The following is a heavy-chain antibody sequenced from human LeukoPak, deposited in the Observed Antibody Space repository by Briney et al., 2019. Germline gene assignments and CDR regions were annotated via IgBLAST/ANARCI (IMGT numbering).Heavy chain of an antibody. CDR3: AREAELHYYGSGSNFDY. CDR1: GGTFSSYA. Sequence: SVKVSCKASGGTFSSYAISWVRQAPGQGLEWMGRIIPILGIANYAQKFQGRVTITADKSTSTAYMELSSLRSEDTAVYYCAREAELHYYGSGSNFDYWGQGTLVTVSS. D-gene: IGHD3-10*01. V-gene: IGHV1-69*04. J-gene: IGHJ4*02. CDR2: IIPILGIA.